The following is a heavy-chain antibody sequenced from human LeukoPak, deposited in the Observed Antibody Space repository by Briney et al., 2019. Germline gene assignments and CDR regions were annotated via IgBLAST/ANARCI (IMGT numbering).Heavy chain of an antibody. V-gene: IGHV1-18*01. CDR1: VYTFTSYT. J-gene: IGHJ4*02. D-gene: IGHD3-10*01. Sequence: ASVNVSFKASVYTFTSYTITWVRQAPGQGLEWMGWISAYNGYTNYAHKLQGRVTMTTNTSTSTAYMELTSLRFDDTAVYYCARVPMVRGVIGRHFDYWGQGTLVTVSS. CDR3: ARVPMVRGVIGRHFDY. CDR2: ISAYNGYT.